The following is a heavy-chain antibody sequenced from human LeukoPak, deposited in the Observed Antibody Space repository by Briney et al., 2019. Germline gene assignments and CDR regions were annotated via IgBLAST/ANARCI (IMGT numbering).Heavy chain of an antibody. Sequence: SETLSLTCAVYGGSFSGYYWSWIRQPPGKGLEWIGEINHSGSTNYNPSLKSRVTISVDTSKNRSSLKLSSVTAADTAVYYCARGKLGTGPYYFDYWGQGTLVTVSS. V-gene: IGHV4-34*01. D-gene: IGHD7-27*01. CDR2: INHSGST. CDR3: ARGKLGTGPYYFDY. CDR1: GGSFSGYY. J-gene: IGHJ4*02.